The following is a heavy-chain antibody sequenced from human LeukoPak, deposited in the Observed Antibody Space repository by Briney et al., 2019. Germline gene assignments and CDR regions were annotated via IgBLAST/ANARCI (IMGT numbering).Heavy chain of an antibody. D-gene: IGHD6-13*01. CDR2: IYGADAA. J-gene: IGHJ4*02. CDR1: GFNVSSNY. Sequence: GGSLRLSCAASGFNVSSNYMTWIRQAPGKGLEWVSLIYGADAAYYAESVRGRFMISRDNLKNTLFLQMNSPRVEGTAVYYCVTSTGQQFIPYDYWGQGTHVTVSS. CDR3: VTSTGQQFIPYDY. V-gene: IGHV3-66*02.